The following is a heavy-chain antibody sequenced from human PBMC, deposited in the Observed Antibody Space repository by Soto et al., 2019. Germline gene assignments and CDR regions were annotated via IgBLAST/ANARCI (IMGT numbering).Heavy chain of an antibody. D-gene: IGHD2-21*02. V-gene: IGHV1-69*01. CDR1: GATFSTTG. CDR2: IIPLFGTP. Sequence: QVQLVQSGAEVRKPGSSLRVSCKSSGATFSTTGISWVRQAPGQGLEWMGGIIPLFGTPKYARKFQGRVSITVDESTNTVYMELNSLRPDDAAVYYCASASPVICGGDPCYRLDSSFDSWGQGSLVIVSS. J-gene: IGHJ5*01. CDR3: ASASPVICGGDPCYRLDSSFDS.